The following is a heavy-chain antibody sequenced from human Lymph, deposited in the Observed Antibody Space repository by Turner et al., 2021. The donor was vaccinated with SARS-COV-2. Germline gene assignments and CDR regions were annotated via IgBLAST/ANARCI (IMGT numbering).Heavy chain of an antibody. Sequence: QVQLVESGGGVVQPGRSLSLSCSASGFTFSSYGMHWVRQAPGKGMELVSVIGFDGSNKYYADAVKVQFTISRDNSKNTLYLQMNSLRAEDTAVYYCARDLRFGELPAADHWGQGNLVTVSS. V-gene: IGHV3-33*01. CDR1: GFTFSSYG. CDR2: IGFDGSNK. J-gene: IGHJ4*02. CDR3: ARDLRFGELPAADH. D-gene: IGHD3-10*01.